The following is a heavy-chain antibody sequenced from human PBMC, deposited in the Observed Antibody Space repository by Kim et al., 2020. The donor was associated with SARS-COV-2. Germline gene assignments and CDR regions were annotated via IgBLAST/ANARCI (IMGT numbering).Heavy chain of an antibody. CDR3: AREAIQLWLMGSEWFDP. J-gene: IGHJ5*02. CDR2: INHSGST. D-gene: IGHD5-18*01. CDR1: GGSFSGYY. V-gene: IGHV4-34*01. Sequence: SETLSLTCAVYGGSFSGYYWSWIRQPPGKGLEWIGEINHSGSTNYNPSLKSRVTISVDTSKNQFSLKLSSVTAADTAVYYCAREAIQLWLMGSEWFDPWGQGTLVTVSS.